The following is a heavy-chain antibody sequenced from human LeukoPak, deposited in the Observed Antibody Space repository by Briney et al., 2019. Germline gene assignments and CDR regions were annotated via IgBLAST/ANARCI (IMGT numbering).Heavy chain of an antibody. V-gene: IGHV3-48*04. CDR1: GFTFSSFA. J-gene: IGHJ4*02. CDR3: ARLGYSYGSTHLGD. CDR2: ISSSGSTI. Sequence: AGGSLRLSCAASGFTFSSFAMHWVRQAPGKGLEWVSYISSSGSTIYYADSVKGRFTISRDNAKNSLYLQMNSLRAEDTAVYYCARLGYSYGSTHLGDWGQGTLVTVSS. D-gene: IGHD5-18*01.